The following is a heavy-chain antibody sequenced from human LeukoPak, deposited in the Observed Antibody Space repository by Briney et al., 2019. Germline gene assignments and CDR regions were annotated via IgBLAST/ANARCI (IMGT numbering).Heavy chain of an antibody. CDR1: GGAFRGYY. Sequence: PSETLSLTCAVYGGAFRGYYGSGSRQPPGKGRECIGEINHSGSTNYNPSLKSRVTISVDTSKNQFSLKLSPVTAADTAVYYCARTHYYDSTGGYFDSWGQGTLVTVSS. D-gene: IGHD3-22*01. V-gene: IGHV4-34*01. CDR2: INHSGST. J-gene: IGHJ4*02. CDR3: ARTHYYDSTGGYFDS.